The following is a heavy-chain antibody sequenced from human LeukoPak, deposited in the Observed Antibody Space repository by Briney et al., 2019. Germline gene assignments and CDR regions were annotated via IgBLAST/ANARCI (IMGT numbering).Heavy chain of an antibody. J-gene: IGHJ3*02. CDR3: AKEMIVVVTDAFDI. V-gene: IGHV3-30*02. CDR1: GFTFSSYG. Sequence: GGSLRLSCAASGFTFSSYGMHWVRQAPGKGLEWVAFIRYDGSNKYYADSVKGRFTISRDNSKNTLYLQMNSLRAEDTAVYYCAKEMIVVVTDAFDIWGQGTMVTVSS. D-gene: IGHD3-22*01. CDR2: IRYDGSNK.